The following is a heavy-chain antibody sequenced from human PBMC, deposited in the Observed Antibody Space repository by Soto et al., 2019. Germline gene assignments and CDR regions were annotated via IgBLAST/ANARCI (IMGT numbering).Heavy chain of an antibody. Sequence: GESLKISCKGSGYSFTSYWIGWVRQMPGKGLEWVGIIYPGDSDTRYSPSFQGQVTISADKSISTAYLQWSSLKASDTAMYYCARHWDGPIAARPGYLQYYYGMDVWGKGTKVTVSS. D-gene: IGHD6-6*01. V-gene: IGHV5-51*01. CDR2: IYPGDSDT. J-gene: IGHJ6*04. CDR1: GYSFTSYW. CDR3: ARHWDGPIAARPGYLQYYYGMDV.